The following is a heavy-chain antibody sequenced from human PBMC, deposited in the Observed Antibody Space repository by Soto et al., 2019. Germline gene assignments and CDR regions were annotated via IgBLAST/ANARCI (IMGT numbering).Heavy chain of an antibody. J-gene: IGHJ5*02. CDR2: IYYSGST. V-gene: IGHV4-39*02. CDR1: GGSISSSSYY. D-gene: IGHD4-4*01. CDR3: AKDLDYIYRA. Sequence: SETLSLTCTVSGGSISSSSYYWGWIRQPPGKGLEWIGNIYYSGSTYYNPSLKSRVTISVDTSKNQFSLKLSSVTAADTAVYYCAKDLDYIYRAWGQRTLVTVSS.